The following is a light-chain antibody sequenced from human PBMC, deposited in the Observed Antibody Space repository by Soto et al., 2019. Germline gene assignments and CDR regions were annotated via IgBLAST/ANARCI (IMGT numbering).Light chain of an antibody. V-gene: IGKV3-11*01. CDR2: DAS. CDR3: QQRSNWPIT. J-gene: IGKJ5*01. CDR1: QSVSKY. Sequence: EIVLTQSPATLSLSPGERATLSCRPSQSVSKYFAWYQQKPGRAPRLLIYDASSRATGIPARFSGSGSGTDFTLTISSLEPEDFAIYYGQQRSNWPITFGQGTRLEIK.